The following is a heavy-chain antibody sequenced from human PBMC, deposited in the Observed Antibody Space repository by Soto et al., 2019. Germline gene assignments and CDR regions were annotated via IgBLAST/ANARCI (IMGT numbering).Heavy chain of an antibody. D-gene: IGHD3-22*01. CDR3: ARDRNSGDSSGYPLARVHYYYGMDV. CDR1: GGSISSGGYY. CDR2: IYYSGST. Sequence: QVQLQESGPGLVKPSQTLSLTCTVSGGSISSGGYYWSWIRQHPGKGLEWIGYIYYSGSTYYNPSLKSRVTISVDTSKNQFSLKLSSVTAADTAVYYCARDRNSGDSSGYPLARVHYYYGMDVWGQGTTVTVSS. V-gene: IGHV4-31*03. J-gene: IGHJ6*02.